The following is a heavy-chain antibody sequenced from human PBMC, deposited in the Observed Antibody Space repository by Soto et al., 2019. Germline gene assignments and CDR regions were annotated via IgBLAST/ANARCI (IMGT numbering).Heavy chain of an antibody. CDR2: IIPIFGTA. CDR1: GGTFGSYA. D-gene: IGHD4-17*01. V-gene: IGHV1-69*06. Sequence: ASVKVSCKACGGTFGSYAISWVRQAPGQGLEWMGGIIPIFGTANYAQKFQGRVTITADKSTSTAYMELSSLRSEDTAVYYCARVPTTVVTSLPPRTVYFHYWGQRTLVTLSS. CDR3: ARVPTTVVTSLPPRTVYFHY. J-gene: IGHJ4*02.